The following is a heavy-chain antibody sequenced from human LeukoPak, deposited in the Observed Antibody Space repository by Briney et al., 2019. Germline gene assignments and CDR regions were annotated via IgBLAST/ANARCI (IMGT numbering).Heavy chain of an antibody. D-gene: IGHD3-22*01. CDR2: IYYSGST. CDR3: ARLKYYYDSSGYRAEYFQH. V-gene: IGHV4-30-4*07. Sequence: SETLSLTCAVSGGSISSGGYSWNWIRQPPGKGLEWIGYIYYSGSTSYNPSLKSRVTISVDTAKNQFSLKLSSVTAADTAVYYCARLKYYYDSSGYRAEYFQHWGQGTLVTVSS. J-gene: IGHJ1*01. CDR1: GGSISSGGYS.